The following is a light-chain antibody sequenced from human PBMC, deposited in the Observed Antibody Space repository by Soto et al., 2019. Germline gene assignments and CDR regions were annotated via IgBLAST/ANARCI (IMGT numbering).Light chain of an antibody. J-gene: IGKJ1*01. CDR2: GAS. CDR1: QSISGT. V-gene: IGKV3-11*01. CDR3: QHRTLSHLT. Sequence: EIVLTQSPATLSLSPGERATLSCRASQSISGTLAWFQQKPGQPPRLLIYGASNRATGIPSRFSASGSGTDFALTISSLEPEDFAVYYCQHRTLSHLTFGQGTKVEIK.